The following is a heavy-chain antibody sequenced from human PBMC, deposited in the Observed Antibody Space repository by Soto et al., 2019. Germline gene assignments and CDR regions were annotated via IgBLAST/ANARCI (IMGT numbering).Heavy chain of an antibody. Sequence: QVQLVESGGGVVQPGRSLRLSCVASGFTFSSYAMHWVRQAPGKGLEWVAVISYDGSNKYYADSVKGRFTISRDNYKNTLYLQMNSLRTEDTSVYYCARAVSSSWGFDYWGQGTLVTVSS. J-gene: IGHJ4*02. CDR3: ARAVSSSWGFDY. CDR1: GFTFSSYA. CDR2: ISYDGSNK. V-gene: IGHV3-30-3*01. D-gene: IGHD6-13*01.